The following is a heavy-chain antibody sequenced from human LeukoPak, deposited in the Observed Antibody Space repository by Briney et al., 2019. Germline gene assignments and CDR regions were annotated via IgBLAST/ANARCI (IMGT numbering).Heavy chain of an antibody. D-gene: IGHD3-22*01. CDR3: ARDDRKDYDSSGYSDY. CDR1: GGSISSSSYY. CDR2: IYYSGST. J-gene: IGHJ4*02. Sequence: SETLSLTCTVSGGSISSSSYYWAWIRQPPGKGLEWIGSIYYSGSTYYNPSLKSRVTISVDTSKNQFSLKLSSVTAADTAVYYCARDDRKDYDSSGYSDYWGQGTLVTVSS. V-gene: IGHV4-39*07.